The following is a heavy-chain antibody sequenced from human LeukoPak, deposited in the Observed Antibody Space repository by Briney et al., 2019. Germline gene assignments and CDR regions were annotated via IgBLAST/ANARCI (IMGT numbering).Heavy chain of an antibody. CDR1: GGSFSGYY. CDR2: INHSGST. Sequence: SETLSLTCAVYGGSFSGYYWSWIRQPPGKGLEWIGEINHSGSTNYNPSLKSRVTISVDTSKNQFSLKLSSVTAADTAVYYCARDKKGNGLDYWGQGTLVTVSS. CDR3: ARDKKGNGLDY. V-gene: IGHV4-34*01. J-gene: IGHJ4*02.